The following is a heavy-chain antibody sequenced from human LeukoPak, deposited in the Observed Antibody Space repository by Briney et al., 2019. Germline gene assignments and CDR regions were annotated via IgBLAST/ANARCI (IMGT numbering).Heavy chain of an antibody. V-gene: IGHV3-11*05. J-gene: IGHJ4*02. CDR2: ISSSGSYT. Sequence: GGSLRLSCAASGFTFSDYYMNWIRQAPGKGLEWVSYISSSGSYTNYADSVKGRFTISRDNAKNSLYLQMNSLRAEDTAVYYCARDRNISVAGRSTSFDYWGQGTLVTVSS. D-gene: IGHD6-19*01. CDR3: ARDRNISVAGRSTSFDY. CDR1: GFTFSDYY.